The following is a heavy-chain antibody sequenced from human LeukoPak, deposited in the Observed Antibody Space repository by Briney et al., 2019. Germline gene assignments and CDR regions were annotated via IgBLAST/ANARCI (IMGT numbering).Heavy chain of an antibody. V-gene: IGHV1-46*01. CDR3: ARDQGAVVRYFDWLPQDY. D-gene: IGHD3-9*01. CDR1: GYTFTSYY. Sequence: GASVKVSCKASGYTFTSYYMHWVRQAPGQGLEWMGIINPSGGSTSYAQKFQGRVTMTRDTSTSTVYMELSSLRSEATAVYYCARDQGAVVRYFDWLPQDYWGQGTLVTVSS. CDR2: INPSGGST. J-gene: IGHJ4*02.